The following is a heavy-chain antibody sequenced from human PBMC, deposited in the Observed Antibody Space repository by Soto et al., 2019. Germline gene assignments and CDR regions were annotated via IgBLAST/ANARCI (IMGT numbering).Heavy chain of an antibody. V-gene: IGHV4-4*02. CDR3: ARVSGRAGYNWFDP. CDR2: IYHSGST. Sequence: QLQLQESGPGLVKPSETLSLTCTVSGGSISSSNWWSWVRQPPGKGLEWIGEIYHSGSTNYNPSLTSRVTISVDKSKNQFSLKLSSVTAADTAVYYCARVSGRAGYNWFDPWGQGTLVTVSS. J-gene: IGHJ5*02. CDR1: GGSISSSNW. D-gene: IGHD5-12*01.